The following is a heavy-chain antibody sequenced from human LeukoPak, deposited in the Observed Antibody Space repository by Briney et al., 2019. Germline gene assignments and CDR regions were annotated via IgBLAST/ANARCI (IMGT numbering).Heavy chain of an antibody. CDR3: AKARMIPHGYYYYYMDV. Sequence: PGGTLRLSCAASGFTFSSYGMSWVRQAPEKGLEWVSAISGSGGSTYYADSVKGRFTISRDNSKNTLYLQMNSLRAEDTAVYYCAKARMIPHGYYYYYMDVWGKGTTVTISS. CDR2: ISGSGGST. D-gene: IGHD3-16*01. V-gene: IGHV3-23*01. CDR1: GFTFSSYG. J-gene: IGHJ6*03.